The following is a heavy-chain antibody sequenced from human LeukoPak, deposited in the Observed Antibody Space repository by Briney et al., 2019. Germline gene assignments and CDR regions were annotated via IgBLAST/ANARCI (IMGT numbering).Heavy chain of an antibody. D-gene: IGHD3-10*01. CDR1: GGTFLNYA. CDR3: ARASQDYYGSGSYYRGGDAFDI. V-gene: IGHV1-69*04. CDR2: IIPILGIA. Sequence: ASVKVSFKTPGGTFLNYAISWVRQAPGQGLEWMGRIIPILGIANYAQKFQARVTLTADKSTSTAYMELSSLRSDDTAVYYCARASQDYYGSGSYYRGGDAFDIWGQGTMVTVSS. J-gene: IGHJ3*02.